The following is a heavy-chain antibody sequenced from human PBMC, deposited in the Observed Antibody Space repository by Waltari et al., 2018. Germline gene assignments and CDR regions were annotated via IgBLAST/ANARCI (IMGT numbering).Heavy chain of an antibody. V-gene: IGHV3-30*02. D-gene: IGHD2-15*01. Sequence: QVQLVEYGGGVVQPGRYLRLSCAASGVTFNGYGMHWVRQAPGKGLECVAYIRYDGSDKYYADSVKGRFTISRDSSKNTVYLQMNSLRAEDSAVYYCARDGGWYLDYWGQGTLVTVSS. CDR2: IRYDGSDK. J-gene: IGHJ4*02. CDR1: GVTFNGYG. CDR3: ARDGGWYLDY.